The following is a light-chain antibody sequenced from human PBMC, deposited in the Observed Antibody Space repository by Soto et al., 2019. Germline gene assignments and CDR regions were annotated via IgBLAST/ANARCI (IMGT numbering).Light chain of an antibody. Sequence: ERVMTQSQATLSVSPGERATLSCRASQSVSSNLAWYQQKPGQAPRLLIYGASTRATGIPARFSGSGSGTEFTLTISSLQSEDFAVYYCQQYNNWPWTFGQGTKVEIK. J-gene: IGKJ1*01. CDR2: GAS. V-gene: IGKV3-15*01. CDR1: QSVSSN. CDR3: QQYNNWPWT.